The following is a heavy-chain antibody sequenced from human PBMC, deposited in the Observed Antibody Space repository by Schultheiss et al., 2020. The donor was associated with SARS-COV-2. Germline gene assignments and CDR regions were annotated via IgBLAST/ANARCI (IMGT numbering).Heavy chain of an antibody. CDR3: ARDEGDLGY. J-gene: IGHJ4*02. CDR1: GGSITSSNW. CDR2: INHSGST. V-gene: IGHV4-4*02. Sequence: SETLSLTCAVSGGSITSSNWWSWVRQPPGKGLEWIGEINHSGSTNYNPSLKSRVTISVDTSKNQFSLKLISVTAADTAVYYCARDEGDLGYWGQGTLVTVSS.